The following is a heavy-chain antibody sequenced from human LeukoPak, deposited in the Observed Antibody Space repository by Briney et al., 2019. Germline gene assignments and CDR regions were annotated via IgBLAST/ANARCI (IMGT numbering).Heavy chain of an antibody. Sequence: QTGGSLRLSCAASGLTFSNYWMDWVRQAPGKGLEWVANIEQDGSEKNYVDSVKGRFIISRDNAKNSLYLQMNTLRADDTAAYYCARDGFGTGSNWGQGTLVTASS. D-gene: IGHD3-16*01. J-gene: IGHJ4*02. CDR3: ARDGFGTGSN. V-gene: IGHV3-7*03. CDR1: GLTFSNYW. CDR2: IEQDGSEK.